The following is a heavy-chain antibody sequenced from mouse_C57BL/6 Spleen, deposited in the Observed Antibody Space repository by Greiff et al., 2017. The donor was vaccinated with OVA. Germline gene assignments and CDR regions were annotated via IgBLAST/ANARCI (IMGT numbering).Heavy chain of an antibody. J-gene: IGHJ2*01. V-gene: IGHV1-15*01. CDR2: IDPETGGT. CDR1: GYTFTDYE. CDR3: TRWGTTVVNYMDY. D-gene: IGHD1-1*01. Sequence: VQLQQSGAELVRPGASVTLSCKASGYTFTDYEMHWVKQTPVHGLEWIGAIDPETGGTAYNQKFKGKAILTADKSSSTAYMELRSLTSEDSAFYYCTRWGTTVVNYMDYWGQGTTLTVSS.